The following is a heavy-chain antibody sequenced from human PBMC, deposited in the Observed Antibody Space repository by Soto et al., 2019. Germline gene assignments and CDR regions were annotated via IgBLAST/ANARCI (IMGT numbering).Heavy chain of an antibody. CDR2: IYSGGST. CDR1: GFTVSSNY. CDR3: ARDRTDHDQMLNYYYYYGMDV. V-gene: IGHV3-53*01. D-gene: IGHD2-2*01. J-gene: IGHJ6*02. Sequence: GGSLRLSCAASGFTVSSNYMSWVRQAPGKGLEWVSVIYSGGSTYYADSVKGRFTISRDNSKNTLYLQMNSLRAEDTAVYYCARDRTDHDQMLNYYYYYGMDVWGQGTTVTVSS.